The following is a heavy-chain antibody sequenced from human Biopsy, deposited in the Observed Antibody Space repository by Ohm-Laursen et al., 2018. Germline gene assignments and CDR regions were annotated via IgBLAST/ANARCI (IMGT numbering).Heavy chain of an antibody. CDR2: ISSSSSPI. V-gene: IGHV3-48*01. CDR1: GFTFSTYA. CDR3: ARGSDSDY. J-gene: IGHJ4*02. Sequence: SLRLSCAASGFTFSTYAMSWVRQAPGKGLEWVSYISSSSSPIYYADSVKGRFTISRDNAKNSLSLQMNSLRAEDTAVYHCARGSDSDYWGQGTLVTVSS.